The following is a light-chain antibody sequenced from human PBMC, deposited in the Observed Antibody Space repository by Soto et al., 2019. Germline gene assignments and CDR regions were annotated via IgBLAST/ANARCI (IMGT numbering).Light chain of an antibody. V-gene: IGLV2-14*01. CDR3: SSYTSTSSNFV. J-gene: IGLJ1*01. CDR1: SADIGSHDY. CDR2: EVS. Sequence: QSVLTQPASVSGSPGQSITISCTGSSADIGSHDYVSWYQQHPGKVPKLMIYEVSNRPSGVSNRFSGSKSGNTASLTISGLQTEDEADYYCSSYTSTSSNFVFGGGTKVTVL.